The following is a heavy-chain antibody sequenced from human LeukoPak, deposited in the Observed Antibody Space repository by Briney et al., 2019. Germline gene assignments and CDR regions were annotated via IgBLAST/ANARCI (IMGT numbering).Heavy chain of an antibody. D-gene: IGHD1-26*01. V-gene: IGHV1-69*04. CDR1: GGTFSSYA. CDR2: IIPILGIA. J-gene: IGHJ3*02. CDR3: ARLVGASPPDAFDI. Sequence: APVKVSCKASGGTFSSYAISWVRQAPGQGLEWMGRIIPILGIANYAQKFQGRVTITADKSTSTAYMELSSLRSEDTAVYYCARLVGASPPDAFDIWGQGTMVTVSS.